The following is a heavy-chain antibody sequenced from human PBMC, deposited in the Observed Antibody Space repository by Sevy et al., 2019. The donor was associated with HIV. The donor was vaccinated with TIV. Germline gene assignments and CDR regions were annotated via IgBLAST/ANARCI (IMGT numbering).Heavy chain of an antibody. CDR2: VSSLSNYI. Sequence: GGSLRLSCAASGFTFSSYSMNWVRQAPGKGLEWVSSVSSLSNYIYYEDSVKGRFTISKDNAKNSLYLQMNNLRVEDTAVYYCARDRKGEYSAYDGAGYFGMDVWGQGITVTVSS. D-gene: IGHD5-12*01. V-gene: IGHV3-21*01. J-gene: IGHJ6*02. CDR1: GFTFSSYS. CDR3: ARDRKGEYSAYDGAGYFGMDV.